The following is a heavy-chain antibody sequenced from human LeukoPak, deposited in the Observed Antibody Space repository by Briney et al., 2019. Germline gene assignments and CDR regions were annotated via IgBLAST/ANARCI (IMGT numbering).Heavy chain of an antibody. J-gene: IGHJ4*02. CDR2: IYHSGST. Sequence: SETLSLTCPASGGSISSSSYYWGWIRQPPGKGLEWIGSIYHSGSTYYNPSLKSRVTISVDTSKNQFSLKLSSVTAADTAVYYCARGVARSSKFHFSYYFDYWGQGTLVTVSS. V-gene: IGHV4-39*07. CDR3: ARGVARSSKFHFSYYFDY. D-gene: IGHD6-6*01. CDR1: GGSISSSSYY.